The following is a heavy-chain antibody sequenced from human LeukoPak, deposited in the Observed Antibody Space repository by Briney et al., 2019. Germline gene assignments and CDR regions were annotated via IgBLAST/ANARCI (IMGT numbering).Heavy chain of an antibody. CDR3: ARETPYCGGDCYSAQFDY. CDR1: GGSISSYY. J-gene: IGHJ4*02. D-gene: IGHD2-21*02. Sequence: SETLSLTCTVSGGSISSYYWSWIRQPAGKGLEWIGRIYTSGSTNYNPSLKSRVTMSVDTSKNQFYLKLSSVTAADTAVYYCARETPYCGGDCYSAQFDYWGQGTLVTVSS. V-gene: IGHV4-4*07. CDR2: IYTSGST.